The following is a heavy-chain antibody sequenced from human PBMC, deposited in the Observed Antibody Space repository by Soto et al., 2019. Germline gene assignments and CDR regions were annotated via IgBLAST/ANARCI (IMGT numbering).Heavy chain of an antibody. CDR2: ISAYNGNT. CDR3: ARGVGWEPLDY. CDR1: GYTFTSYG. J-gene: IGHJ4*02. D-gene: IGHD1-26*01. V-gene: IGHV1-18*01. Sequence: QVQLVQSGAEVKKPGASVKVSCKASGYTFTSYGISWVRQAPGQGLEWMGWISAYNGNTNYAQKLQGRVTMTTDTSXSXAXXXXXXXXXDXTAVXYXARGVGWEPLDYWGQGTLVTVSS.